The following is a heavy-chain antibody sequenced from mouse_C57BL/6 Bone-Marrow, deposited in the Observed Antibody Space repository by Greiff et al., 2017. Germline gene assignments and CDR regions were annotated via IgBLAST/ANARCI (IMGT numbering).Heavy chain of an antibody. CDR3: ARTVFDGYYGNAMDY. D-gene: IGHD2-3*01. Sequence: QVQLQQSGAELVKPGASVKISCKASGYAFSSYWMNWVKQRPGKGLEWIGQIYPGDGDTTYNGKFKGKATLTADKSSSTAYMQLSSLTSEDSAVYFCARTVFDGYYGNAMDYWGQGTSVTVSS. V-gene: IGHV1-80*01. CDR2: IYPGDGDT. CDR1: GYAFSSYW. J-gene: IGHJ4*01.